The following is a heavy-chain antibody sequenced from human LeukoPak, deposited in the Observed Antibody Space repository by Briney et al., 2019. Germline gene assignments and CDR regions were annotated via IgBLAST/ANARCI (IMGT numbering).Heavy chain of an antibody. CDR2: ISGSGGST. CDR3: AKGGSGYDLIRGLDY. CDR1: GFTFSSYA. J-gene: IGHJ4*02. Sequence: GGSLRLSCAASGFTFSSYAMSWVRQAPGKGLEWVSAISGSGGSTYYADSVKGRFTISRDNSKNTLYLQMNSLRAEDTAVYYCAKGGSGYDLIRGLDYWGQGTLVTVPS. D-gene: IGHD5-12*01. V-gene: IGHV3-23*01.